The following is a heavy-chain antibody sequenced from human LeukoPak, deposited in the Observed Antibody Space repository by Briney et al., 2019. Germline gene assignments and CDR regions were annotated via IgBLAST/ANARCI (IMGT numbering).Heavy chain of an antibody. Sequence: QAGGSLRLSCAASGFTFSNYWMHWVRQAPGKGLVWVSRINSDGINTSYADSVKGRFTISRDNSKNTLYLQMNSLRAEDTAVYYCAKSYSGYDNLDYWGQGTLVTVSS. CDR1: GFTFSNYW. CDR2: INSDGINT. J-gene: IGHJ4*02. D-gene: IGHD5-12*01. V-gene: IGHV3-74*01. CDR3: AKSYSGYDNLDY.